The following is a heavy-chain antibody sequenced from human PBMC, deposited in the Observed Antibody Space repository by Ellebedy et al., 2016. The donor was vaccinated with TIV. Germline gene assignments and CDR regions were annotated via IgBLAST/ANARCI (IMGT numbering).Heavy chain of an antibody. J-gene: IGHJ4*02. V-gene: IGHV3-53*01. Sequence: GGSLRLSCSVSGLTVRSAYISWFRQPPGRGPEWVSMTSPNGDTHYADSARGRFTMSRDNSKNSLYLQMNSLTAEDTAVYFCAESGYSYAWGHWGQGTLVTVSS. CDR2: TSPNGDT. CDR3: AESGYSYAWGH. CDR1: GLTVRSAY. D-gene: IGHD5-18*01.